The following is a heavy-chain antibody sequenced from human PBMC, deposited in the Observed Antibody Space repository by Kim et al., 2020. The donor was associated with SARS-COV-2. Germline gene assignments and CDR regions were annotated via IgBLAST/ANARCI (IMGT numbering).Heavy chain of an antibody. J-gene: IGHJ3*02. CDR3: ARVISSGWQYDAFDI. Sequence: GGSLRLSCAASGFTFSDYYMSWIRQAPGKGLEWVSYISSSGSTIYYADSVKGRFTISGDNAKNSLYLQMNSLRAEDTAVYYCARVISSGWQYDAFDIWGQGTMVTVSS. CDR2: ISSSGSTI. CDR1: GFTFSDYY. V-gene: IGHV3-11*01. D-gene: IGHD6-19*01.